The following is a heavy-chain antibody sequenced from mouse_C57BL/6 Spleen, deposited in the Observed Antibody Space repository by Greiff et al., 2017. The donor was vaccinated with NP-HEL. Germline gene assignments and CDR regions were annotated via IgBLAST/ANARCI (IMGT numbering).Heavy chain of an antibody. Sequence: EVQLQQSGAELVRPGASVKLSCTASGFNIKDYYMHWVKQRPEQGLEWIGGIDPEDGDTEYAPKFQGKATMTADTSSTAAYLLLSSLTSEDTAVYYCTTGDSYAMDYWGQGTSVTVSS. V-gene: IGHV14-1*01. J-gene: IGHJ4*01. CDR2: IDPEDGDT. CDR1: GFNIKDYY. CDR3: TTGDSYAMDY.